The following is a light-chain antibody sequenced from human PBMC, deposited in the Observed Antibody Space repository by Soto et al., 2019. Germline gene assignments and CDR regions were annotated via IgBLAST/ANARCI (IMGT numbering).Light chain of an antibody. CDR2: DTS. CDR1: ESVTSSC. J-gene: IGKJ4*01. CDR3: QQRANWPLT. V-gene: IGKV3-11*01. Sequence: PGERATLCCTASESVTSSCLAWYQQKPGQAPRLLIYDTSNRATGIPARFSGSGSGTDFTLIISSLEPEDFAVYYCQQRANWPLTFGGGTKVDVK.